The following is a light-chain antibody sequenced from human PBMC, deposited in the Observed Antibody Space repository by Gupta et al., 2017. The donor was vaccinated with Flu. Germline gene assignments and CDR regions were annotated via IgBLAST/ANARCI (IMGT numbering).Light chain of an antibody. V-gene: IGKV1-5*03. Sequence: DIQMTQSRSTLSASVGDRVTITCRASQSISNWLAWYQQKPGKAPKLLIYKASRVQSGVSSRFSGSGSGTEFTLTISSLQPDDFATYYCQNEDNSPWTFGQGTKVEIK. CDR2: KAS. CDR3: QNEDNSPWT. CDR1: QSISNW. J-gene: IGKJ1*01.